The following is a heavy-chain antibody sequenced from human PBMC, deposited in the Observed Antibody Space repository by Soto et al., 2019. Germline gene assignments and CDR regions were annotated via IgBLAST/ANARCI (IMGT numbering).Heavy chain of an antibody. CDR1: GAYISDFS. Sequence: QVQQLESGPGLVKPWDTLSLTCTVSGAYISDFSWSWIRQPAGKGLVWIGRITVNGNTQYNPSFRSRVTMSMDTSRNQFSLNLRSATAADTALYYCARESGENWTYEAHWGQGTLVTVSS. CDR2: ITVNGNT. CDR3: ARESGENWTYEAH. D-gene: IGHD1-7*01. V-gene: IGHV4-4*07. J-gene: IGHJ1*01.